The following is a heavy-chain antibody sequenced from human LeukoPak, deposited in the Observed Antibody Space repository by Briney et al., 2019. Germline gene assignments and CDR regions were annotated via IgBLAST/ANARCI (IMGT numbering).Heavy chain of an antibody. CDR3: AKEKAPFDAFDI. Sequence: GGSLRLSCAASGFIFGNYGMHWVRQTPGKGLEWVAVIWTNGVNKYYADSVKGRFTTSRDNSENTLSLQMSDLRAEDTAVYYCAKEKAPFDAFDIWGQGTVVTVS. J-gene: IGHJ3*02. CDR1: GFIFGNYG. V-gene: IGHV3-33*06. CDR2: IWTNGVNK.